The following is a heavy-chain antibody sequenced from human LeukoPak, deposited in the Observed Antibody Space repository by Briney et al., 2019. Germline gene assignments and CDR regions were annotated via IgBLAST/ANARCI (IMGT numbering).Heavy chain of an antibody. D-gene: IGHD5-24*01. J-gene: IGHJ4*02. CDR1: GFTFSSYA. Sequence: GGSLRLSCAASGFTFSSYAMNWVRQAPGKGLEWVSAMSGRGNITNYVDSVKGRFTISRDNSKNTLYLQMNSLRAEDTAVYYCAKVADHALQYYFDYWGQGTLVTVSS. V-gene: IGHV3-23*01. CDR3: AKVADHALQYYFDY. CDR2: MSGRGNIT.